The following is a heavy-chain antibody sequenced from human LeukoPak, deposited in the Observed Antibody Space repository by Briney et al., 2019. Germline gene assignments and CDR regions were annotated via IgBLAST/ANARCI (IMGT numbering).Heavy chain of an antibody. CDR3: ARDTGVVPSALFFDY. D-gene: IGHD3-3*01. Sequence: ASVKVSCKASGYTFTSYGISWVRQAPGQGLEWMGWISAYNGNTNYAQKLQGRVTMTTDTSTSTAYMELRSLRSDDTAVYYCARDTGVVPSALFFDYWGQGTLVTVYS. V-gene: IGHV1-18*01. CDR1: GYTFTSYG. CDR2: ISAYNGNT. J-gene: IGHJ4*02.